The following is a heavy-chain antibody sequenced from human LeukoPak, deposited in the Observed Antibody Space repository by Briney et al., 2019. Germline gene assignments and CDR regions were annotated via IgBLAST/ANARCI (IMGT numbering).Heavy chain of an antibody. Sequence: GESLKISCKGSGYSFTSYWIGWVRQMPGKGLEWMGIIYPGDSDTRYSPSFQGQVTISADKSISTAYLQWSSLKASDTAMYYCARHSWLEYYSYYMEVWGKGTTVTVSS. D-gene: IGHD6-19*01. J-gene: IGHJ6*03. CDR1: GYSFTSYW. CDR3: ARHSWLEYYSYYMEV. V-gene: IGHV5-51*01. CDR2: IYPGDSDT.